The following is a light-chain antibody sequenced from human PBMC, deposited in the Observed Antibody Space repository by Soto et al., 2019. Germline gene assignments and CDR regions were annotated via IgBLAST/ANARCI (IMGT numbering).Light chain of an antibody. V-gene: IGKV4-1*01. J-gene: IGKJ2*01. CDR3: QPYSDAPRT. CDR1: QSILYSDNKKNY. Sequence: DIVMTQSPDSLAVSLGERATINCKSSQSILYSDNKKNYLAWYQHKPGQPPNLLIYWASTRAPGVPDRVSGTGSGTDFTITIRSLQTADVAVYYCQPYSDAPRTFGQATKVEIK. CDR2: WAS.